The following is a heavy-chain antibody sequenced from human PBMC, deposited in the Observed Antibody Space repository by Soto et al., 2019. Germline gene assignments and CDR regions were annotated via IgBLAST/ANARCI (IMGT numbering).Heavy chain of an antibody. CDR1: GFTFSSYA. D-gene: IGHD6-19*01. V-gene: IGHV3-30-3*01. J-gene: IGHJ5*02. CDR3: ARDAPVAHVNWFDP. Sequence: QVQLVESGGGVVQPGRSLRLSCAASGFTFSSYAMHWVRQAPGKGLEWVAVISYDGSNKYYADSVKGRFTISRDNSKNTLYLQMNSLRAEDTAVYYCARDAPVAHVNWFDPWGQGTLVTVSS. CDR2: ISYDGSNK.